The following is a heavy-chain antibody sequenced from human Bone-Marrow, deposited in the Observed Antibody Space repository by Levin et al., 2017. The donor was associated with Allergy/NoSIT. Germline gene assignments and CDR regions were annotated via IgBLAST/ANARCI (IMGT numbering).Heavy chain of an antibody. CDR3: AGALRSGWRNFDY. V-gene: IGHV1-2*02. J-gene: IGHJ4*02. D-gene: IGHD6-19*01. CDR1: GDSFTGYY. CDR2: INPDSGDT. Sequence: GESLKISCQASGDSFTGYYLHWVRQAPGQGLEWMGWINPDSGDTNYAQKFQGRVTMTRDTSISTVYMELSRLRSDDTAVYYCAGALRSGWRNFDYWGQGTLVTVSS.